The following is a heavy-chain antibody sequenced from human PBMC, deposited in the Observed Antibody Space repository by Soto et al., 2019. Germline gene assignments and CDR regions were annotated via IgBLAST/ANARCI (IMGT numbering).Heavy chain of an antibody. J-gene: IGHJ5*02. CDR2: ISYDGSNK. CDR1: GFTFSSYA. D-gene: IGHD3-10*01. CDR3: ARDPGDEPPNWFDP. Sequence: GGSLRLSCAASGFTFSSYAMHWVRQAPGKGLEWVAVISYDGSNKYYADSVKGRFTISRDNSKNTLYLQMNSLRAEDTAVYYCARDPGDEPPNWFDPWGQGTLVTVSS. V-gene: IGHV3-30-3*01.